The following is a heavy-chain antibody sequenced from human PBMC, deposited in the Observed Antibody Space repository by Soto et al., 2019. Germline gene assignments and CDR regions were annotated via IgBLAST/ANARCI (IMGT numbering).Heavy chain of an antibody. Sequence: ASVKVSCKASGYSFTNNDGRCVRQATGQGLEWMGWMNPGSGDTGYAQRFQGRVTMTRDISIATAYMELSSLRSDDTAIYYGAEMETLGPLNWVAPWGKATLVTVS. D-gene: IGHD1-1*01. CDR3: AEMETLGPLNWVAP. J-gene: IGHJ5*02. CDR2: MNPGSGDT. V-gene: IGHV1-8*01. CDR1: GYSFTNND.